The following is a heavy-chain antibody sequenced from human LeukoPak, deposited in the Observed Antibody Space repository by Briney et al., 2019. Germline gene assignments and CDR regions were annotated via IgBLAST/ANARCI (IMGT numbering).Heavy chain of an antibody. D-gene: IGHD2-2*01. CDR3: ARTYCSSTSCLPDY. CDR2: IYYSGST. J-gene: IGHJ4*02. Sequence: SETLSLTCTVSGGSISSGGYYWSWIRQHPGKGLEWIGYIYYSGSTYYNPSLKSRVTISVDTSKNQFSLKLSPVTAADTAVYYCARTYCSSTSCLPDYWGQGTLVTVSS. CDR1: GGSISSGGYY. V-gene: IGHV4-31*03.